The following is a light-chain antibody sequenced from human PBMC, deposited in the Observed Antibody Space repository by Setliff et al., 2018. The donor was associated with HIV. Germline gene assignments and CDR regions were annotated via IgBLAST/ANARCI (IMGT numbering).Light chain of an antibody. CDR2: EVS. CDR1: SSDVGSYNR. CDR3: SSYSSTSTLYV. J-gene: IGLJ1*01. V-gene: IGLV2-18*02. Sequence: SLTQPPSVSGSPGQSVTISCTGTSSDVGSYNRVSWYQQPPGTAPKLMIYEVSNRPSGVPDRFSGSKSGNTASLTISGLQAEDEADYYCSSYSSTSTLYVFGTGTKVTVL.